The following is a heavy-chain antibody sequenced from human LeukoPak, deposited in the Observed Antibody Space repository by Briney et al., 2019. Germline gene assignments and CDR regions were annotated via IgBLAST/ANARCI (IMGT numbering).Heavy chain of an antibody. CDR1: GFTFSGYA. CDR3: AKDLQGSSWYSPDY. V-gene: IGHV3-23*01. Sequence: GGSLRLSCAASGFTFSGYAMTWVRQGPGKGLEWVSIISGSGGSTYYADSVKGRFTISRDNSKNTLYLQMNSLRAEDTAVYYCAKDLQGSSWYSPDYWGQGTLVTVSS. J-gene: IGHJ4*02. D-gene: IGHD6-13*01. CDR2: ISGSGGST.